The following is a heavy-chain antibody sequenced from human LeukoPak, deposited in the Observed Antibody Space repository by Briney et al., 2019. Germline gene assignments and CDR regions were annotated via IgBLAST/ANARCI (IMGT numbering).Heavy chain of an antibody. V-gene: IGHV4-30-4*08. CDR2: IYYSGST. D-gene: IGHD6-13*01. CDR1: GDSISSRDYY. Sequence: PSETLSLTCSVSGDSISSRDYYWSWIRQPPGKGLEWIGYIYYSGSTSYNPSLKSRVTISVDTSKNQFSLRLSSVTAADTAVYYCARQQLGRSGVHPEYIPHWGQGTLVTVSS. J-gene: IGHJ1*01. CDR3: ARQQLGRSGVHPEYIPH.